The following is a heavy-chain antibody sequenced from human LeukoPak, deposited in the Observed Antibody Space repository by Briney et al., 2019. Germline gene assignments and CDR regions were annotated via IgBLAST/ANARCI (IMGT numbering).Heavy chain of an antibody. J-gene: IGHJ4*02. Sequence: GGSLRLSCAASGFTFSSYSMNWVRQAPGKGLEWVSSISSSSSYIYYADSVKGRFTTSRDNAKNSLYLQMNSLRAEDTAVYYCARDRRGYSYGFDYWGQGTLVTVSS. CDR2: ISSSSSYI. D-gene: IGHD5-18*01. V-gene: IGHV3-21*01. CDR3: ARDRRGYSYGFDY. CDR1: GFTFSSYS.